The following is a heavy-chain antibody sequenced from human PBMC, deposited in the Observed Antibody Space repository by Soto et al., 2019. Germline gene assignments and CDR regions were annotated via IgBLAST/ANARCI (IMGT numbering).Heavy chain of an antibody. Sequence: GESLKIPCKGSGYSFTRYLIGWVRQMPGKGLEWMGIIYPGDSDTRYSPSFQGQVTISADKSISTAYLQWSSLKASDTAMYYCARSLHRTYYDFWSGYWKVFDYWGQGTLVTVSS. CDR2: IYPGDSDT. CDR1: GYSFTRYL. CDR3: ARSLHRTYYDFWSGYWKVFDY. V-gene: IGHV5-51*01. D-gene: IGHD3-3*01. J-gene: IGHJ4*02.